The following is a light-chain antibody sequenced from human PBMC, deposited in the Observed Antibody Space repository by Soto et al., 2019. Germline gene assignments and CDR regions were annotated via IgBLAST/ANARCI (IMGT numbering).Light chain of an antibody. V-gene: IGKV3-20*01. J-gene: IGKJ1*01. CDR3: QQFDNSLWT. CDR1: QSVSTNN. CDR2: GAS. Sequence: DIELTQSPGTLSLSPGDRATLSCRASQSVSTNNFAWYQQRPGQAPRLLIHGASSRATGIPDRFSGSGSGTDFTLTISRLEPEDFAVYYCQQFDNSLWTFGQGTKVDIK.